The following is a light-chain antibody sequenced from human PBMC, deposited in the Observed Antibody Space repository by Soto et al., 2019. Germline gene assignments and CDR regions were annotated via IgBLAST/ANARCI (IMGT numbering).Light chain of an antibody. Sequence: EIVMTQSPATLSVSPGERATLSCRASQSINNNLAWYQQKPGQAPRLLIYGASTRATGIPDRFSGSGSRTEFTLTLSSLQSEDFATYYCQQCFWHWTFGQGTKVDIK. J-gene: IGKJ1*01. CDR3: QQCFWHWT. CDR1: QSINNN. CDR2: GAS. V-gene: IGKV3-15*01.